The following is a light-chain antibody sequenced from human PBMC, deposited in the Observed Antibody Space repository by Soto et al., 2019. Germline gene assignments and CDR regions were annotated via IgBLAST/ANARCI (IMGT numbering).Light chain of an antibody. J-gene: IGLJ3*02. V-gene: IGLV2-14*01. CDR1: SSDVAGYNY. CDR2: EVS. Sequence: QSVLTQPASVSGSPGQSITISCTGTSSDVAGYNYVSWYQHHPGKAPKLMIYEVSNRPSGVSNRFSGFKSGNTASLTISGLQAEDEADYYCSSYTSSSTHWVFGGGTKLTVL. CDR3: SSYTSSSTHWV.